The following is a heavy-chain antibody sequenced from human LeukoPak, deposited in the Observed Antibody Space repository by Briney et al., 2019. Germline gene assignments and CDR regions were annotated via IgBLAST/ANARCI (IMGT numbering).Heavy chain of an antibody. Sequence: PGGSLRLSCAVSGFTFSSYSMNWVRQAPGKGLEWVSYISSSGSTIYYADSVKGRFTISRDNAKNSLYLQMNSLRDKDTAVYFCARYGSGWGFDYWGQGTLVTVSS. CDR2: ISSSGSTI. J-gene: IGHJ4*02. D-gene: IGHD6-19*01. V-gene: IGHV3-48*02. CDR1: GFTFSSYS. CDR3: ARYGSGWGFDY.